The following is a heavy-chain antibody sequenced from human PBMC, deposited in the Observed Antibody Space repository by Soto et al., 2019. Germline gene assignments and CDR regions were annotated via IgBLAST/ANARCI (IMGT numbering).Heavy chain of an antibody. D-gene: IGHD6-13*01. CDR3: ARGSRLSSQPYSSSWFDY. V-gene: IGHV4-34*01. CDR1: GGSFSGYY. Sequence: PSETLSLTCAVYGGSFSGYYWSWIRQPPGRGLEWIGEINHSGSTNYNPSLKSRVTISVDTSKNQFSLKLSSVTAADTAMYYCARGSRLSSQPYSSSWFDYWGQGTLVTVSS. J-gene: IGHJ4*02. CDR2: INHSGST.